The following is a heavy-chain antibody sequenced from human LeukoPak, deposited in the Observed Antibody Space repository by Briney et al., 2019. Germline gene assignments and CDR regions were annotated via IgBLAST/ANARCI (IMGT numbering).Heavy chain of an antibody. J-gene: IGHJ4*02. Sequence: PSETLSLTCTVSGGSISSYYWSWIRQPPGKGLEWIGYIYYSGSTNYNPSLKSRVTISVDTSKNQFSLKPSSVTAADTAVYYCARDGGYAFFDYWGQGTLVTVSS. D-gene: IGHD5-12*01. V-gene: IGHV4-59*01. CDR2: IYYSGST. CDR3: ARDGGYAFFDY. CDR1: GGSISSYY.